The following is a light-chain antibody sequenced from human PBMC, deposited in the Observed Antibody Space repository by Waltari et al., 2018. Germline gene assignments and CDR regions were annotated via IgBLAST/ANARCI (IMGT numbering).Light chain of an antibody. CDR3: SSYAGSNNFV. Sequence: QSALTQPPSASGSPGQSVTISCTGTSGDVGAYGFVSWYQQNPGKAPKLIIYEVNKRPSGVPDRFSGSKSGNTASLTVSGLQADDEADYYCSSYAGSNNFVFGPGTEVTVL. J-gene: IGLJ1*01. CDR1: SGDVGAYGF. CDR2: EVN. V-gene: IGLV2-8*01.